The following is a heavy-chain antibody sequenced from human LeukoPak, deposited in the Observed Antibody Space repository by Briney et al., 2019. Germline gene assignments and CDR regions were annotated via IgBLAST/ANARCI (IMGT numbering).Heavy chain of an antibody. V-gene: IGHV3-66*01. CDR2: IYSGGYT. D-gene: IGHD4/OR15-4a*01. Sequence: PGGSLRLSCAASGFTVSSNYMSWVRQAPGKGLEWVSVIYSGGYTYYADSVKGRFTISRDNSKNTLYLQMNSLRAEDTAAYYCARAYGGYYFDYWGQGTLVTVSS. CDR1: GFTVSSNY. CDR3: ARAYGGYYFDY. J-gene: IGHJ4*02.